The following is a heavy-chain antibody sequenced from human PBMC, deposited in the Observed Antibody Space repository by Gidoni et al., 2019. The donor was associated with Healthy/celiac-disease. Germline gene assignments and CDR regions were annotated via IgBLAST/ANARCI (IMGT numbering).Heavy chain of an antibody. J-gene: IGHJ4*02. CDR3: ARGLGYSYGRSARLDY. CDR1: GGSFSGYY. Sequence: QVQLQQWGAGLLTPSETLSLTCAVHGGSFSGYYWSWIRQPPGKGLEWIGEINHSGSTNYNPSLKSRVTISVDTSKNQFSLKLSSVTAADTAVYYCARGLGYSYGRSARLDYWGQGTLVTVSS. V-gene: IGHV4-34*01. D-gene: IGHD5-18*01. CDR2: INHSGST.